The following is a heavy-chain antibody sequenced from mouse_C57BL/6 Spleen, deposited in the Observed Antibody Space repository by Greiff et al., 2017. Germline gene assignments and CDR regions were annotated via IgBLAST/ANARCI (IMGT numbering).Heavy chain of an antibody. V-gene: IGHV1-76*01. CDR1: GYTFTDYY. J-gene: IGHJ4*01. Sequence: VQLQQSGAELVRPGASVKLSCKASGYTFTDYYINWVKQRPGQGLEWIARIYPGSGNTYYNEKFKGKATLTAEKSSSTAYMQLSSLTSEDSAVYFCGRGDGYYYAMDYWGQGTSLTVSS. CDR2: IYPGSGNT. D-gene: IGHD2-3*01. CDR3: GRGDGYYYAMDY.